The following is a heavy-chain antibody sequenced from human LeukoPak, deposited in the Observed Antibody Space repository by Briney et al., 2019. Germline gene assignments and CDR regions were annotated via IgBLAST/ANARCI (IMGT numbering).Heavy chain of an antibody. V-gene: IGHV4-30-2*01. J-gene: IGHJ5*02. CDR2: IYHSGST. CDR3: ARGLRGYSGYEPYNWFDP. CDR1: GGSISSGGYS. D-gene: IGHD5-12*01. Sequence: SETMSLTCAVSGGSISSGGYSWSWIRQPPGKGLEWIGYIYHSGSTYYNPSLKSRVTISVDRSKNQFSLKLSSVTAADTAVYYCARGLRGYSGYEPYNWFDPWGQGTLVTVSS.